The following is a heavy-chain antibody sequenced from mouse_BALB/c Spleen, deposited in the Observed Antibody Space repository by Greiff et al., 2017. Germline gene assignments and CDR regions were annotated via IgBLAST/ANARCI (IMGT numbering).Heavy chain of an antibody. Sequence: EVHLVESGGGLVKPGGSLKLSCAASGFTFSSYTMSWVRQTPEKRLEWVATISSGGSYTYYPDSVKGRFTISRDNAKNTLYLQMSSLKSEDTAMYYCTREGYGNYVNYAMDYWGQGTSVTVSS. CDR3: TREGYGNYVNYAMDY. CDR2: ISSGGSYT. CDR1: GFTFSSYT. D-gene: IGHD2-10*02. J-gene: IGHJ4*01. V-gene: IGHV5-6-4*01.